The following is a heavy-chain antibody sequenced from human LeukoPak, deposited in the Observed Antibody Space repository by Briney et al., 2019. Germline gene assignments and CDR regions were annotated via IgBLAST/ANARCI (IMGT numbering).Heavy chain of an antibody. D-gene: IGHD2-15*01. CDR3: ARGRWYLDY. Sequence: SETLSLTCTVSGGSISTYYWSWIRQPPGKGLECIRYIYYSGGTNYNPSLKNRVTISVDTSKNQFSLRLSSVTAADTAVYYCARGRWYLDYWGQGTLVTVSS. CDR2: IYYSGGT. J-gene: IGHJ4*02. V-gene: IGHV4-59*01. CDR1: GGSISTYY.